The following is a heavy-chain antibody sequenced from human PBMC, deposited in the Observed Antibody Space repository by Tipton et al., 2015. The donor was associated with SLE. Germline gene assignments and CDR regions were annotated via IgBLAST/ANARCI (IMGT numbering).Heavy chain of an antibody. CDR3: ASPPITRGAFDI. V-gene: IGHV5-51*01. CDR2: IYPGDSDT. J-gene: IGHJ3*02. D-gene: IGHD1-14*01. CDR1: GYTFATYW. Sequence: VQLVQSGEEVKKAGESLKISCKGSGYTFATYWIGWVRQIPGKGLEWMGIIYPGDSDTRYSPSFQGQVTISADKSISTAYLQWSSLKASDTAMYYCASPPITRGAFDIWGQGTMVSVSS.